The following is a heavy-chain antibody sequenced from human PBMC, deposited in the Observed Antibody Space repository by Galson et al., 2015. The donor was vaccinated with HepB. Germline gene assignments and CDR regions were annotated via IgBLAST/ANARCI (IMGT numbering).Heavy chain of an antibody. CDR3: ARESGIVGATIIDY. J-gene: IGHJ4*02. D-gene: IGHD1-26*01. CDR1: GFTFSSYS. CDR2: ISSSSSYI. Sequence: SLRLSCAASGFTFSSYSMNWVRQAPGKGLEWVSSISSSSSYIYYADSVKGRFTISRDNAKNSLYLQMNSLRAEDTAVYYCARESGIVGATIIDYWGQGTLVTVSS. V-gene: IGHV3-21*04.